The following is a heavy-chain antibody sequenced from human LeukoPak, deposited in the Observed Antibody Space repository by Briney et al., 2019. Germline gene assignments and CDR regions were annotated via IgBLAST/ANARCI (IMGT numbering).Heavy chain of an antibody. CDR1: GFTFSSYA. CDR2: ISYDGSNK. CDR3: ARDGYDSSGYYFDY. J-gene: IGHJ4*02. V-gene: IGHV3-30-3*01. D-gene: IGHD3-22*01. Sequence: LTGGSLRLSCAASGFTFSSYAMHWVRQAPGKGLEWVAVISYDGSNKYYADSVKGRFTISRDNSKNTLYLQMNSLRAEDTAVHYCARDGYDSSGYYFDYWGQGTLVTVSS.